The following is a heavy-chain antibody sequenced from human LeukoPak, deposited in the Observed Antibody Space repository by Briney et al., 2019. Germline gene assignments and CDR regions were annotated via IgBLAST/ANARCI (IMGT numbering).Heavy chain of an antibody. CDR2: ISSRSSTI. J-gene: IGHJ4*02. D-gene: IGHD2-15*01. CDR3: ARGCSGGSCFGDFDY. CDR1: GFTFSSYG. Sequence: GGSLRLSCSASGFTFSSYGMNWVRQAPGKGLEWISYISSRSSTIYYADSVKGRFTISRDNAKNSLYPQMNSLRDEDTAVYYCARGCSGGSCFGDFDYWGQGTLGTVSS. V-gene: IGHV3-48*02.